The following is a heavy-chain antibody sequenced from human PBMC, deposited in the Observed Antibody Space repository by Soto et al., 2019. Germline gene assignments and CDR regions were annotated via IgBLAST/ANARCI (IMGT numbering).Heavy chain of an antibody. J-gene: IGHJ4*02. CDR1: GFTFSDYY. CDR2: ISSSGSTI. D-gene: IGHD3-9*01. Sequence: GGSLRLSCAASGFTFSDYYMSGIRQAPGKGLEWVSYISSSGSTIYYADSVKGRFTISRDNAKNSLYLQMNSLRAEDTAVYYCARVDVGLLRYFDWSPTLDYWGQGT. V-gene: IGHV3-11*01. CDR3: ARVDVGLLRYFDWSPTLDY.